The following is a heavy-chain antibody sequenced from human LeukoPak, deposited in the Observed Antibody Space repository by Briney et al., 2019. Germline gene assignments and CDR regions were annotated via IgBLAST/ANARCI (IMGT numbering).Heavy chain of an antibody. J-gene: IGHJ5*02. Sequence: SETLSLTCTVSGYSISSGYFWGWTRQPPGKGLEWIGSLYRSGSTYYNPSLKSRVTISVDTSKNQFSLKLSSVTAADAAVYYCARDPHYHGSGGYKAAWGQGTLVTVSS. V-gene: IGHV4-38-2*02. CDR1: GYSISSGYF. D-gene: IGHD3-10*01. CDR2: LYRSGST. CDR3: ARDPHYHGSGGYKAA.